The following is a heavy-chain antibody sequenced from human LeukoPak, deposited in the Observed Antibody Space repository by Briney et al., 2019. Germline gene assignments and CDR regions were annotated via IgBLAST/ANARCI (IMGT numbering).Heavy chain of an antibody. CDR2: ISAYNGNT. V-gene: IGHV1-18*01. CDR1: GYTFTSYG. CDR3: ARDVPHDPYYYYYYMDV. Sequence: ASVKVSCKASGYTFTSYGISWVRQAPGQGLEWMGWISAYNGNTNYAQKLQGRVTMTRDMSTSTVYMELSSLRSEDTAVYYCARDVPHDPYYYYYYMDVWGKGTTVTVSS. J-gene: IGHJ6*03. D-gene: IGHD1-1*01.